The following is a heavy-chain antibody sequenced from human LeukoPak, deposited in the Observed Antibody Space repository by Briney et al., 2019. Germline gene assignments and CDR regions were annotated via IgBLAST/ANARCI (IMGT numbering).Heavy chain of an antibody. CDR1: GFTFSSSA. J-gene: IGHJ4*02. CDR3: ARILDSAWGELGD. D-gene: IGHD6-19*01. V-gene: IGHV3-23*01. Sequence: GGSLRLSCTTSGFTFSSSAMSWVRQAPGKGLEWVSDINSSGGRTYYADSVKGRFTISRDNSKNTLYLQMNSLRAEDTAVYYCARILDSAWGELGDWGEGTLVTVSS. CDR2: INSSGGRT.